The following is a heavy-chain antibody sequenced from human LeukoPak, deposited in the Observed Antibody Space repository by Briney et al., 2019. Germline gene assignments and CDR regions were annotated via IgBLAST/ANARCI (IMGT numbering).Heavy chain of an antibody. CDR2: IIPILGIA. CDR3: ARVPPPRIAARLYYYYYGMDV. CDR1: GGTFSSYA. Sequence: SVKVSCKASGGTFSSYAISWVRQAPGQGLEWMGRIIPILGIANYAQKFQGRVTITADKSTSTAYMELSSLRSEDTAVYYCARVPPPRIAARLYYYYYGMDVWGQGTTVIVSS. V-gene: IGHV1-69*04. D-gene: IGHD6-6*01. J-gene: IGHJ6*02.